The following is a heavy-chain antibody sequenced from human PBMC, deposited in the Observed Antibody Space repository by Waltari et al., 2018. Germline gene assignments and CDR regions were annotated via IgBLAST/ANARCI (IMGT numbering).Heavy chain of an antibody. CDR2: INQSGST. Sequence: QVQIQQWGAGLLKPSETLSLTCAVYGGSFSGYYWTWIRQPPGKGLEWIGEINQSGSTKYKPSLKSRVTISVDTSKNQFSLRMSSVTAADTAVYYCATVVGNDWPEGYQIWGQGTMVTVSS. CDR1: GGSFSGYY. J-gene: IGHJ3*02. D-gene: IGHD1-26*01. V-gene: IGHV4-34*02. CDR3: ATVVGNDWPEGYQI.